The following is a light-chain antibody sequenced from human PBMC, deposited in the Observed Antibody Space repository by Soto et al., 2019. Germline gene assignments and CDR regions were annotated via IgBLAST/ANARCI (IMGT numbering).Light chain of an antibody. J-gene: IGKJ4*01. CDR1: QSIANS. CDR2: GAS. V-gene: IGKV3-11*01. Sequence: EIVLTQSPGTLSLSPGERASLSCRASQSIANSLAWYQQKPGQAPRLLIFGASNRATGIPTRFSGSGSGTDFTLTISNLEPEDFAVYYCQQHISWPLTFGGGTKV. CDR3: QQHISWPLT.